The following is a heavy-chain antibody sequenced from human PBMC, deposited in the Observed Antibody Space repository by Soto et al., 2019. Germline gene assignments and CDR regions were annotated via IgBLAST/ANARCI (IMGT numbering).Heavy chain of an antibody. CDR3: ASNYAYAEGYYFYGIDV. Sequence: EVQLVDSGGGLVQPGGSLRLSCAASGFTFRNYWMNWFRQAPGKGLVWVSRVNSDGDTTYYAASVKGRFTISRDNAKNTLHLQMNSLGAEDTSVYYCASNYAYAEGYYFYGIDVWGQGTTVTVSS. J-gene: IGHJ6*02. CDR1: GFTFRNYW. D-gene: IGHD3-16*01. V-gene: IGHV3-74*01. CDR2: VNSDGDTT.